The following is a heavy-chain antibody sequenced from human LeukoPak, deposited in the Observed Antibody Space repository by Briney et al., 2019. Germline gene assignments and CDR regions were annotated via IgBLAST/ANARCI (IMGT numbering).Heavy chain of an antibody. CDR1: GFTFSSYW. Sequence: GGSLRLSCAASGFTFSSYWMSWVRQAPGKGLEWVANIKQDGSEKYYVDSVKGRFTISRDNAKNSLYLQMNSLRAEDTAVYYCARDGRTIFGLVNYWGQGTLVTVSS. V-gene: IGHV3-7*01. D-gene: IGHD3/OR15-3a*01. CDR3: ARDGRTIFGLVNY. J-gene: IGHJ4*02. CDR2: IKQDGSEK.